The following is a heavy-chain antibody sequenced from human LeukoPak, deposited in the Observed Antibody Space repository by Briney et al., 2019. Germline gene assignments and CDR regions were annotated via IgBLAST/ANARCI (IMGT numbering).Heavy chain of an antibody. CDR2: MNPNSGNT. D-gene: IGHD5-12*01. CDR1: RYTFTSYD. V-gene: IGHV1-8*01. CDR3: ASYSGYDSHYYYGMDV. J-gene: IGHJ6*02. Sequence: ASVKVSCKASRYTFTSYDINWVRQATGQGLEWMGWMNPNSGNTGYAQKFQGRVTMTRNTSISTAYMELSSLRSEDTAVYYCASYSGYDSHYYYGMDVWGQGTTVTVSS.